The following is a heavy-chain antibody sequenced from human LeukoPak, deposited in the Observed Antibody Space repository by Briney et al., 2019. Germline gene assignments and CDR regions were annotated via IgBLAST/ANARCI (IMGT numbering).Heavy chain of an antibody. V-gene: IGHV3-53*01. J-gene: IGHJ4*02. CDR1: GFTVSSNY. Sequence: GGSLRLSCAASGFTVSSNYMRWVRQAPGKGLEWVSVIYSGGSTYYADSVKGRFTISRDNSKNTLYLQMNSLRAEDTAVYYCARTRIAAAGTFYFDYWGQGTLVTVSS. CDR2: IYSGGST. D-gene: IGHD6-13*01. CDR3: ARTRIAAAGTFYFDY.